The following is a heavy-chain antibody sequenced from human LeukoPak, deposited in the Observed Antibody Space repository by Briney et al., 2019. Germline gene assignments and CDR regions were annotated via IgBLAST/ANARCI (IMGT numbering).Heavy chain of an antibody. CDR2: IYYSGST. V-gene: IGHV4-59*01. J-gene: IGHJ4*02. CDR3: ARGVNSGYFDY. CDR1: GGSISSYH. D-gene: IGHD1-26*01. Sequence: SETLSLTCTVSGGSISSYHWSWIRQPPGKGLEWIGYIYYSGSTNYSPSLKSRVTISLDTSKNQFSLKLSSVTAADTAVYYCARGVNSGYFDYCGQGTLVTVSS.